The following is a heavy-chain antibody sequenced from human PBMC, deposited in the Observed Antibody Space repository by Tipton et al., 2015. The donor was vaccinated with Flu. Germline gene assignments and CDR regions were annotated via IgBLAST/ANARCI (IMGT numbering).Heavy chain of an antibody. D-gene: IGHD4-17*01. CDR3: AKGYDYGDL. J-gene: IGHJ4*02. V-gene: IGHV3-30*18. CDR1: GFSFRSWG. CDR2: IAYEGSSI. Sequence: RSLRLSCVASGFSFRSWGMHWVRQAPGKGLEWLAVIAYEGSSIYYADSVRGRFTISRDNSNNTLYLQMNSLRVEDTAVYYCAKGYDYGDLRGQGALVTVSS.